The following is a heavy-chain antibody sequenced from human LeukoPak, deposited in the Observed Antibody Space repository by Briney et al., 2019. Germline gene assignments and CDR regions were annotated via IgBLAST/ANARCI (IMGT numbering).Heavy chain of an antibody. V-gene: IGHV1-2*02. Sequence: ASVKVSCKASGYTFTGRFMHWVRQAPGQGLEWMGWINPKSGVTNYAQTFQGRVAMTRDTSISTAYMELSRLRSDDTAVYYCARDRFSRDGYRGDAFDIWGQGTMVTVSS. CDR2: INPKSGVT. D-gene: IGHD5-24*01. J-gene: IGHJ3*02. CDR3: ARDRFSRDGYRGDAFDI. CDR1: GYTFTGRF.